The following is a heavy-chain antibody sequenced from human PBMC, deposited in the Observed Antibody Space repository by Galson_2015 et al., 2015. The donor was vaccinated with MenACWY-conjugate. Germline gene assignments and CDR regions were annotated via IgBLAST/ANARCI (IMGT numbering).Heavy chain of an antibody. V-gene: IGHV3-30*04. Sequence: SLRLSCAASGFTFSSYAMHWVRQAPGKGLEWVAVISYDGSNTYYADTLKGRVTISRDNSKNTLYLQLNSLRAEDTAVYYCARDPGRARSGSHDYRAQGPPDT. CDR1: GFTFSSYA. J-gene: IGHJ4*02. CDR2: ISYDGSNT. CDR3: ARDPGRARSGSHDY. D-gene: IGHD1-14*01.